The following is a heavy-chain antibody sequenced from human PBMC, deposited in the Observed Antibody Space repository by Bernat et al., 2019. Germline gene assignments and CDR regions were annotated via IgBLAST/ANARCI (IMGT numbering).Heavy chain of an antibody. Sequence: QVQLVESGGGVVQPGRSLRLSCAASGFTFSSYAMHWVRQAPGKGLEWVAVISYDGSNKYYAGSVKGRITISRDNSKNTLYLQMNSLRAEDTAVYYCARDSEFLGMVRGVGGMDVWGQGTTVTVSS. CDR1: GFTFSSYA. D-gene: IGHD3-10*01. V-gene: IGHV3-30-3*01. J-gene: IGHJ6*02. CDR3: ARDSEFLGMVRGVGGMDV. CDR2: ISYDGSNK.